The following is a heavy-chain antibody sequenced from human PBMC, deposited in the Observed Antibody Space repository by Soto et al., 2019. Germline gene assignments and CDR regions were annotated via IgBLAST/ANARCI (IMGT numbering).Heavy chain of an antibody. CDR1: GASISSTSSGDW. J-gene: IGHJ4*02. Sequence: QVQLQESGPGLVKPSGTLSLTCTVSGASISSTSSGDWWSLVRQPPGKGLEWIGEIHHSGSTNYNPSLKSRVTMSVDKSKNQFSLRLSSVTAADTAVYYCAKMVGATLVDYWGQGTLVTVSS. CDR2: IHHSGST. CDR3: AKMVGATLVDY. D-gene: IGHD1-26*01. V-gene: IGHV4-4*02.